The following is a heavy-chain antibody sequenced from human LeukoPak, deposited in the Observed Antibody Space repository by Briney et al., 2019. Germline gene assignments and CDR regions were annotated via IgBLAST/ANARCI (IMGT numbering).Heavy chain of an antibody. J-gene: IGHJ3*02. Sequence: GGSLRLSCAASGFTFSSNEMNWVRQAQGKGLEWVSYIVSSGTSIYYADSVRGRFTISRDNAKNSLYLQMNSLRAEDTAVYYCARGGYCSGGTCYKWNAFDIWGQGTMVTVSS. CDR3: ARGGYCSGGTCYKWNAFDI. CDR1: GFTFSSNE. V-gene: IGHV3-48*03. D-gene: IGHD2-15*01. CDR2: IVSSGTSI.